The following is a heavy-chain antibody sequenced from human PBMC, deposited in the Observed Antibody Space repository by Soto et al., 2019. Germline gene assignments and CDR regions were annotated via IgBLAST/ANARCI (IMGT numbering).Heavy chain of an antibody. V-gene: IGHV4-59*12. CDR3: ARDGVLVPAAMRDLNWFDP. J-gene: IGHJ5*02. Sequence: PSETLSLTCTVSGGSISSYYWSWIRQPPGKGLEWIGYIYYSGSTNYNPSLKSRVTISVDTSKNQFSLKLSSVTAADTAVYYCARDGVLVPAAMRDLNWFDPWGQGTLVTVSS. D-gene: IGHD2-2*01. CDR1: GGSISSYY. CDR2: IYYSGST.